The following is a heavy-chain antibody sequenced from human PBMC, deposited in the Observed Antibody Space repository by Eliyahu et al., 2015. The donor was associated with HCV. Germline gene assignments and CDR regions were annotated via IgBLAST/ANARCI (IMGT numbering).Heavy chain of an antibody. CDR3: ARDQTYQPPDY. CDR1: GFTFSSYS. Sequence: EVQLVESGGGLVQPGGSLRLSCAASGFTFSSYSMNWVRQAPGKGLEWVSYISSSSSTIYYADSVKGRFTISRDNAKNSLYLQMNSLRAEDTAVYYCARDQTYQPPDYWGQGTLVTVSS. J-gene: IGHJ4*02. D-gene: IGHD2-2*01. V-gene: IGHV3-48*01. CDR2: ISSSSSTI.